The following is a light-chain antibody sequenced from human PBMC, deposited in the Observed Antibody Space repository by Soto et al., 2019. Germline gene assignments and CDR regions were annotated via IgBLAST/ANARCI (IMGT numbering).Light chain of an antibody. J-gene: IGKJ1*01. CDR2: SAS. V-gene: IGKV1-5*03. CDR3: QQYNSYSTFGPAT. Sequence: DIQMTQSPSTLSPSVGDRVTITCRASQSISTWLAWYQQKPGKAPKLLIYSASDLESGVPSRFSGSGFGTEFTLTITSLQPDDFATYYCQQYNSYSTFGPATFGQWTKVQIK. CDR1: QSISTW.